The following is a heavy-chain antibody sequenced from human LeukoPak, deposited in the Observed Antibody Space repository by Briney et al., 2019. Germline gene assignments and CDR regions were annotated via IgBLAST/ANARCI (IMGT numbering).Heavy chain of an antibody. J-gene: IGHJ4*02. CDR2: INPNSGGT. V-gene: IGHV1-2*02. Sequence: ASAKVSCKASGYTFTGYYMHWVRQAPGQGLEWMGWINPNSGGTNYAQKFQGRVTMTRDTSISTAYMELSRLRSDDTAVYYCARGKSSGWYCDYWGQGTLVTVSS. CDR3: ARGKSSGWYCDY. D-gene: IGHD6-19*01. CDR1: GYTFTGYY.